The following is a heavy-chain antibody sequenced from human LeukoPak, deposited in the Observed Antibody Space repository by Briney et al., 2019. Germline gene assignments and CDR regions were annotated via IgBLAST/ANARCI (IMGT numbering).Heavy chain of an antibody. CDR2: IYPGDSDT. Sequence: GESLKISCKGSGYSFTSYCIGWVRQMPGKGVEWMGTIYPGDSDTRYTPSFQVQVTISSHKSIRTSYLQCSSLKASDTGMYYCARRFDSSGYPENDAFDIWGEGTMVTVSS. CDR3: ARRFDSSGYPENDAFDI. J-gene: IGHJ3*02. V-gene: IGHV5-51*01. D-gene: IGHD3-22*01. CDR1: GYSFTSYC.